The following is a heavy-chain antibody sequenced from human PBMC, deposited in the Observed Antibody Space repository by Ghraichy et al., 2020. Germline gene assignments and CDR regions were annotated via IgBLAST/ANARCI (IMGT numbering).Heavy chain of an antibody. CDR1: GGSFSSYY. Sequence: SETLSLTCAVYGGSFSSYYWSWVRQPPGKGLEWIGEITHSGGTNYNPSLKSRVTISVDTSKNQFSLNMNSVTAADTAVYYCARDFQHWGQGTLVTVPS. J-gene: IGHJ1*01. CDR2: ITHSGGT. V-gene: IGHV4-34*01. CDR3: ARDFQH.